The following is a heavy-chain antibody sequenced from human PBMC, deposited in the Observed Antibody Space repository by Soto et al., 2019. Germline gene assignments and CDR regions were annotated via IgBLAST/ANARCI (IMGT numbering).Heavy chain of an antibody. CDR1: GYTFTSYY. CDR2: INPASTGN. J-gene: IGHJ6*02. D-gene: IGHD1-26*01. CDR3: ARGTGYGGSYTFGMDV. V-gene: IGHV1-46*01. Sequence: QVQLVQSGAEVMKPGASVKVSCKASGYTFTSYYMHWLRQAPGQRLEWVGFINPASTGNTHAQKFQGRVTMAKGTTESTAYLELSSLSYEDTAIYYWARGTGYGGSYTFGMDVWGQGTTVTVSS.